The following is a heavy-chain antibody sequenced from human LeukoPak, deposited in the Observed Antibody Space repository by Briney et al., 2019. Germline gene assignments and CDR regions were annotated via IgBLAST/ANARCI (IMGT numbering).Heavy chain of an antibody. V-gene: IGHV3-23*01. CDR2: ISGSGGST. J-gene: IGHJ4*02. CDR1: GFTFSSYA. Sequence: LSGGSLRLSCAASGFTFSSYAMSWVRQAPGKGLEWVSAISGSGGSTYYADSVKGRFTISRDNSKNTLYLQMNSLRAEDTAVYYGAKGPGRIYYFDYWGQGTLVTVSS. CDR3: AKGPGRIYYFDY.